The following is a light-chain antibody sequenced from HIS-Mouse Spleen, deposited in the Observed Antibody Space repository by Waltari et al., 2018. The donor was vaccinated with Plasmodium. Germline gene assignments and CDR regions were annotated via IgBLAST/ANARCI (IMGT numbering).Light chain of an antibody. CDR1: RSDVGGYNY. CDR2: EVS. Sequence: QSALTQPPSASGSPGQSVTISCTGTRSDVGGYNYVSWYQQTPGKSPKLMIYEVSKRPSGVPYRFSGSKSGNTASLTVSGLQAEDEADYYCSSYAGSNNLVFGGGTKLTVL. J-gene: IGLJ3*02. CDR3: SSYAGSNNLV. V-gene: IGLV2-8*01.